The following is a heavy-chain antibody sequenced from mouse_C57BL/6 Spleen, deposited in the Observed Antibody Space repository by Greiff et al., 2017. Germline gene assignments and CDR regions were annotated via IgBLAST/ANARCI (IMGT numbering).Heavy chain of an antibody. D-gene: IGHD2-4*01. V-gene: IGHV1-62-2*01. CDR1: GYTSTEYT. CDR3: ARREEITTGDYYAMDY. CDR2: FYPGSGSI. J-gene: IGHJ4*01. Sequence: QVQLQQSGAELVKPGASVKLSCKASGYTSTEYTIHWVKQRSGQGLEWIGWFYPGSGSIKYNEKFKDKATLTADKSSSTVYMELSRLTSEDSAVYLCARREEITTGDYYAMDYWGQGTSGTVCS.